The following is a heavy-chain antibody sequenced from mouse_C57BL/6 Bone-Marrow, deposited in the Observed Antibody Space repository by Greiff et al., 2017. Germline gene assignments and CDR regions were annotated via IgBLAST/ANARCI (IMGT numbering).Heavy chain of an antibody. J-gene: IGHJ4*01. Sequence: QVQLQQSGPGLVAPSQSLYITCTVSGFSLTSYGVSWVRQPPGQGLEWLGVIWGNGSTNYHSAIISRLSISTDNSRSQVFLKLNRLQTDDTATYYCAKRSYYAMDYWGQGTSGTVSS. V-gene: IGHV2-3*01. CDR1: GFSLTSYG. CDR2: IWGNGST. CDR3: AKRSYYAMDY.